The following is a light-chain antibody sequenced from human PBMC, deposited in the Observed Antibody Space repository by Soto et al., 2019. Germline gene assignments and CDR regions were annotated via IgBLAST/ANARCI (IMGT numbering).Light chain of an antibody. CDR1: SSDVAFYNH. V-gene: IGLV2-14*01. J-gene: IGLJ1*01. Sequence: SALTPPASVSWSPGHSITISCTRPSSDVAFYNHVSWYQQHPGKAPKLLIYEVNNRPSGVSHRFSGSKSGNTASLTISGLQAEDEADYYCSSFASTHTYVFGTGTKV. CDR2: EVN. CDR3: SSFASTHTYV.